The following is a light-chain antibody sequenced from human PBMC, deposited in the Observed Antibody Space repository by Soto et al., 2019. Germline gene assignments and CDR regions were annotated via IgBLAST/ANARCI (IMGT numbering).Light chain of an antibody. J-gene: IGKJ1*01. Sequence: TLSLSPGERGTLSCRASQNLGTLYLAWFQQKSGQAPRLLIYSASRRATGIPDRFTGSGSGTDFTLTINRVEPEDFAVYFCQQYAGSPRTFGQGTKVDIK. CDR2: SAS. CDR3: QQYAGSPRT. CDR1: QNLGTLY. V-gene: IGKV3-20*01.